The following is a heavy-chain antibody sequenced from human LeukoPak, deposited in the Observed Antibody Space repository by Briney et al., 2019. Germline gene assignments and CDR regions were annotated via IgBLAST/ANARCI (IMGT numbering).Heavy chain of an antibody. Sequence: GGSLRLSCAASGFTFSNYWMAWVRQAPGKGLEWVAHIKEYGSNKKYVASVKGRFTISRDNPKNSLYLQMNSLRAEDTAVYYCARDIGYHTFDYWGQGGLVTVSS. D-gene: IGHD5-12*01. J-gene: IGHJ4*02. CDR1: GFTFSNYW. CDR3: ARDIGYHTFDY. CDR2: IKEYGSNK. V-gene: IGHV3-7*03.